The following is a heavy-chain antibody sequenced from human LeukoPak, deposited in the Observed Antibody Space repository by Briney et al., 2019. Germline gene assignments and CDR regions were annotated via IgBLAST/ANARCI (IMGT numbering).Heavy chain of an antibody. CDR3: ARIDVGSSSWFFDY. CDR2: IYTSGST. Sequence: SETLSLTCTVSGGSISSGSYYWSWIRQPAGKGLEWIGRIYTSGSTNYNPSLKSRVTTSVDTSKNQFSLKLSSVTAADTAVYYCARIDVGSSSWFFDYWGQGTLVTVSS. J-gene: IGHJ4*02. CDR1: GGSISSGSYY. V-gene: IGHV4-61*02. D-gene: IGHD6-13*01.